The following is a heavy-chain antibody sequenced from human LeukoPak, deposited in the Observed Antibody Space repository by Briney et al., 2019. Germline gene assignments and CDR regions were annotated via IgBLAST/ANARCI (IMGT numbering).Heavy chain of an antibody. CDR2: IDNYGRTT. CDR3: AKSEMGRWLQLGPFDY. Sequence: GGSLRLSCAASGYSFSSYWMHWVRQVPGKGLVWVSRIDNYGRTTDYADSVKGRFTISRDNVQNTLYLQMNSLNAEDTAVYYCAKSEMGRWLQLGPFDYWGQGTLVTVSS. J-gene: IGHJ4*02. CDR1: GYSFSSYW. V-gene: IGHV3-74*01. D-gene: IGHD5-24*01.